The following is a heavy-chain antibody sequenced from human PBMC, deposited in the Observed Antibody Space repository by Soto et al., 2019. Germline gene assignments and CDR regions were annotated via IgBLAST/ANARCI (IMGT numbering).Heavy chain of an antibody. J-gene: IGHJ4*02. D-gene: IGHD3-22*01. Sequence: QVQLVQSGAEVKKPGSSVKVSCLASGGTFNTLAISRVRQAPGQGLEYMGGIIPMFGTAHYAQKFQGRVTITADESTRTVYMELSSLRSEDTAVYYCARFSPPRGYYAYWGQGTLVTVSS. CDR3: ARFSPPRGYYAY. CDR2: IIPMFGTA. CDR1: GGTFNTLA. V-gene: IGHV1-69*01.